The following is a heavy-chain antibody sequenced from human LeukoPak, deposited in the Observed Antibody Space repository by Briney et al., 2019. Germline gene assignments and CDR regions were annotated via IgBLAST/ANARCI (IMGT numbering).Heavy chain of an antibody. CDR2: IHTTGRT. D-gene: IGHD4-17*01. CDR3: AREFDYEGVDP. V-gene: IGHV4-4*07. J-gene: IGHJ5*02. Sequence: SETLSLTCTVSGGSISSYYWTWIRQPAGKELEWIGRIHTTGRTNYNPSLKSRVYISVDTSKNQFSLELSSLTAADTAVYYCAREFDYEGVDPWGQGTLVTVSS. CDR1: GGSISSYY.